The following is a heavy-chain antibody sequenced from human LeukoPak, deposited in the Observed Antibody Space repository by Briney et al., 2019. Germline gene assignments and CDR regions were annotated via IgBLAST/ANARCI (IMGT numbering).Heavy chain of an antibody. CDR2: FDPEDGET. J-gene: IGHJ4*02. D-gene: IGHD3-10*01. CDR3: ARENGSGSYAVPGFAY. CDR1: GYTLTELS. V-gene: IGHV1-24*01. Sequence: ASVKVSCKVSGYTLTELSMHWVRQAPGKGLEWMGGFDPEDGETIYAQKFQGRVTMTRDTSTSTVYMELSSLRSEDTAVYYCARENGSGSYAVPGFAYWGQGTLVTVSS.